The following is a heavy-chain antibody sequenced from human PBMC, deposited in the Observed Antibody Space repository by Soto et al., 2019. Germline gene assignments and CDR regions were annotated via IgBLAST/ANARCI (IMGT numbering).Heavy chain of an antibody. J-gene: IGHJ6*02. D-gene: IGHD3-9*01. Sequence: PSETLSLTCRVSGGSITSYYWSWIRQPPGKGLEWIGYIYYSGSTNYNPSLKSRVTISVDTSKNQFSLKLSSVTAADTAVYYCARALRYFDWSHYYYGMDVWGQGTTVTVSS. CDR2: IYYSGST. CDR1: GGSITSYY. CDR3: ARALRYFDWSHYYYGMDV. V-gene: IGHV4-59*01.